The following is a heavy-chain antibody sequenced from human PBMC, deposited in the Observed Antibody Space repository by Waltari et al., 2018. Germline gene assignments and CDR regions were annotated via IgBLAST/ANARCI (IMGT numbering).Heavy chain of an antibody. J-gene: IGHJ5*02. CDR3: AKRYGDYWGNWFDP. V-gene: IGHV3-23*01. CDR2: ISGSGGST. Sequence: EVQLLESGGGLVQPGGSLRLSCAASGFTFSSNAMSWVGQAPGKGLEWVSAISGSGGSTYYADSVKGRFTISRDNSKNTLYLQMNSLRAEDTAVYYCAKRYGDYWGNWFDPWGQGTLVTVSS. D-gene: IGHD4-17*01. CDR1: GFTFSSNA.